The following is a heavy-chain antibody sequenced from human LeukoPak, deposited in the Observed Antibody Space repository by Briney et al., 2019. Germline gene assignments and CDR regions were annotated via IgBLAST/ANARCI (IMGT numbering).Heavy chain of an antibody. CDR1: GFIFGHYV. Sequence: GGSLRLSCAASGFIFGHYVILWVRQAQGKGLEGVAVMSFDGNNKYFADSVKGRFTLSGDRSDNTVYLQMSSLRVDDTAVYYCAREPWDAYYLDHWGQGTLVTVSS. CDR2: MSFDGNNK. CDR3: AREPWDAYYLDH. D-gene: IGHD3-16*01. J-gene: IGHJ4*02. V-gene: IGHV3-30-3*01.